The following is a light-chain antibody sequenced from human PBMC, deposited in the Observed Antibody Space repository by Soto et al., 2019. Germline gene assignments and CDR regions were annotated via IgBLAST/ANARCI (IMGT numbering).Light chain of an antibody. CDR2: EVS. Sequence: HSALTQPASVSGSPGQSITISCTGTTSDVGGYNYVSWYQQHPGKVPKLMIYEVSNRPSGVSNRFSGSKSGNTASLTISGLQAEDEAAYYCFSYTTSSAPYVFGTGTKLTVL. J-gene: IGLJ1*01. CDR1: TSDVGGYNY. V-gene: IGLV2-14*01. CDR3: FSYTTSSAPYV.